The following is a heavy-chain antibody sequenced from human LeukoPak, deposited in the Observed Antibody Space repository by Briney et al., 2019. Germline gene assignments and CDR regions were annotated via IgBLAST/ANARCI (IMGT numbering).Heavy chain of an antibody. V-gene: IGHV3-23*01. CDR3: AKRGVVIRVILVGFHKEAYYFDS. J-gene: IGHJ4*02. CDR1: GITLSNYG. D-gene: IGHD3-22*01. Sequence: GGSLRLSCAVSGITLSNYGMSWVRQAPGKGLECVAGISGSGGRTNYADAVKGRFTISRDNAKNTLFLQMNSLRVEDTAVYFCAKRGVVIRVILVGFHKEAYYFDSWGQGALVTVSS. CDR2: ISGSGGRT.